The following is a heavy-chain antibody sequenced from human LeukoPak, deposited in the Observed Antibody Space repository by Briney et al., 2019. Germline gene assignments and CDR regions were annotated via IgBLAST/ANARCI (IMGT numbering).Heavy chain of an antibody. CDR3: ARETQVYDILTGYYIAPDYFDY. CDR2: IYYSGST. V-gene: IGHV4-39*07. D-gene: IGHD3-9*01. J-gene: IGHJ4*02. CDR1: GGSISSSSYY. Sequence: SETLSLTCTVSGGSISSSSYYWGWIRQPPGKGLEWIGSIYYSGSTYYNPSLKSRVTISVDTSKNQFSLKLSSVTAADTAVYYCARETQVYDILTGYYIAPDYFDYWGQGTLVTVSS.